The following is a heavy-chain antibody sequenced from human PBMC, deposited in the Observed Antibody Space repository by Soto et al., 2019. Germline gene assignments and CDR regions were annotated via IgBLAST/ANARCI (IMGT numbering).Heavy chain of an antibody. J-gene: IGHJ6*02. Sequence: PGESLKISCKGSGYSFTSYWISWVRQMPGKGLEWMGRIDPSDSYTNYSPSFQGHVTISADKSISTAYLQWSSLKASDTAMYYCARHRGRIAAAGTSSYHYYGMDVWGQGTTVTVSS. CDR2: IDPSDSYT. D-gene: IGHD6-13*01. CDR3: ARHRGRIAAAGTSSYHYYGMDV. V-gene: IGHV5-10-1*01. CDR1: GYSFTSYW.